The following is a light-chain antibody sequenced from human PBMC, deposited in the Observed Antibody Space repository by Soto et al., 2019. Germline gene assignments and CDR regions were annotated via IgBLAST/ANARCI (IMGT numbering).Light chain of an antibody. Sequence: EVVLTQSPYTLSLSPGETATLSCRASQSVDRYVAWYPQKVGQAPSLLISDAYTRATGVGARFTGSGSATDFSLTMTRLDPEDFAVYYGQQRGQWPSTFGPGKKLEMK. J-gene: IGKJ2*02. CDR1: QSVDRY. V-gene: IGKV3-11*01. CDR3: QQRGQWPST. CDR2: DAY.